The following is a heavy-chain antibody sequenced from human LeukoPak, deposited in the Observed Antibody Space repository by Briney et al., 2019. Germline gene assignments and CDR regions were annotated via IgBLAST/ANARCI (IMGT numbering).Heavy chain of an antibody. D-gene: IGHD1-26*01. V-gene: IGHV4-59*01. CDR2: IYYSGST. J-gene: IGHJ4*02. Sequence: SETLSLTCTVSGGSISSYYWSWIRQPPGKGLEWIGYIYYSGSTNYNPSLKSRVTISVDTSKNQFSLKLSSVTAADTAVYYCASGSYFYYFDYWGQGTLVTVSP. CDR1: GGSISSYY. CDR3: ASGSYFYYFDY.